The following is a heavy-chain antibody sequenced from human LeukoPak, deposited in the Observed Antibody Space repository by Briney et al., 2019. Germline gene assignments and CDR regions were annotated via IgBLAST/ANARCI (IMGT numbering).Heavy chain of an antibody. CDR3: ARSSNIVVVPAATLFDY. CDR1: GGSISSSSYY. CDR2: IYYSGST. J-gene: IGHJ4*02. Sequence: SQTLSLTCTVSGGSISSSSYYWGWIRQPPGKGLEWIGSIYYSGSTYYNPSLKSRVTISVDTSKNQFSLKLSSVTAADTAVYYCARSSNIVVVPAATLFDYWGQGTLVTVSS. V-gene: IGHV4-39*01. D-gene: IGHD2-2*01.